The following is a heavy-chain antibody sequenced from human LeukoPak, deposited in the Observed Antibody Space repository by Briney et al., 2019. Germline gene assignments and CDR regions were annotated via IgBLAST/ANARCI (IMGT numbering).Heavy chain of an antibody. V-gene: IGHV1-8*01. J-gene: IGHJ5*02. CDR2: MNPNSGNT. CDR1: GYTFTSYD. CDR3: ARVHYGDSRFDP. Sequence: GASVKVSCKASGYTFTSYDIHWVRQATGQGLEWMGWMNPNSGNTGYTQKFQGRVTMTRNTSISTAYMELSSLRSEDTAVYYCARVHYGDSRFDPWGQGTLVTVSP. D-gene: IGHD4-17*01.